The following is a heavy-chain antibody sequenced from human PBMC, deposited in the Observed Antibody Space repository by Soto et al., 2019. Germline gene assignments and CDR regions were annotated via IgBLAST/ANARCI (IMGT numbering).Heavy chain of an antibody. Sequence: EVQLVESVGGWVQPGGSLKLACAASGFTFSGSAMHWVRQASGKGLEWVGGIRCKANSYATAYAASVKGRFTSSRDDSKNTAYLQMTSLKTEDTAVYYCTSSALIDYYYYYGMDVWGQGTTVTVSS. CDR3: TSSALIDYYYYYGMDV. CDR1: GFTFSGSA. D-gene: IGHD3-22*01. CDR2: IRCKANSYAT. V-gene: IGHV3-73*02. J-gene: IGHJ6*02.